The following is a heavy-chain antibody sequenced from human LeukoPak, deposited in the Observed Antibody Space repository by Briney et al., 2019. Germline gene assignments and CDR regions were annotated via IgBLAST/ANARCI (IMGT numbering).Heavy chain of an antibody. CDR2: LYSGGNT. J-gene: IGHJ4*02. CDR3: ATQNWGSGAFDY. CDR1: GFTVSSSH. D-gene: IGHD7-27*01. V-gene: IGHV3-66*01. Sequence: GGSLRLSCAVSGFTVSSSHMSWVRQAPGKGLEWVSVLYSGGNTFYEDSVKGRFTISRDNSKNTLYLQMNSLRAEDTAVYYCATQNWGSGAFDYWGQGTLVTVSS.